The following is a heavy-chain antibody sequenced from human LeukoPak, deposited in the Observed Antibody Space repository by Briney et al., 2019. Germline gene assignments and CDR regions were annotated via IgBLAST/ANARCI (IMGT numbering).Heavy chain of an antibody. CDR1: GLTFSDYY. J-gene: IGHJ4*02. V-gene: IGHV3-11*04. D-gene: IGHD4-17*01. CDR3: ARVYGDWDPYYFDY. Sequence: PGGSLRLSCATSGLTFSDYYMTWIRQAPGKGLEWVSYISSSGHIIYYADSVKGRFTISRDNAKNSLYLQMNSLRAEDTAVYYCARVYGDWDPYYFDYWGQGTLVTVSS. CDR2: ISSSGHII.